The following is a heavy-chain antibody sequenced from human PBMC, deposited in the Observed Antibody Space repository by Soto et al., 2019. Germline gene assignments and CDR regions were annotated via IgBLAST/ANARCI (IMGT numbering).Heavy chain of an antibody. Sequence: QVQLQESGPGLVEPSQTLSLSCTVSGGSIRNDGYYWNWLRQHPGKGLEWIGYIYSSGSTYYNPSLKSRVAISIDTSKNQFSLKLRSVTAADTAVYYCARDLRLDYWGQGTLVTVSS. CDR2: IYSSGST. CDR3: ARDLRLDY. V-gene: IGHV4-31*03. D-gene: IGHD2-21*02. CDR1: GGSIRNDGYY. J-gene: IGHJ4*02.